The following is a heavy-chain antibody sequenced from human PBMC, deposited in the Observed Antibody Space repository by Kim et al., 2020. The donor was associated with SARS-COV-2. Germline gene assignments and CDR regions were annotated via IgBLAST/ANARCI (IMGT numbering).Heavy chain of an antibody. J-gene: IGHJ6*02. V-gene: IGHV4-34*01. D-gene: IGHD6-13*01. CDR2: INHSGST. CDR1: GGSFSGYY. CDR3: ARGSVGSSWYNRGYYYYGMDV. Sequence: SETLSLTCAVYGGSFSGYYWSWIRQPPGKGLEWIGEINHSGSTNYNPSLKSRVTISVDTSKNQFSLKLSSVTAADTAVYYCARGSVGSSWYNRGYYYYGMDVWGQGTTVTVSS.